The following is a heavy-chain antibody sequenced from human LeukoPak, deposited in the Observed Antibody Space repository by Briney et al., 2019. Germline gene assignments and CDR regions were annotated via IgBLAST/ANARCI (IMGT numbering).Heavy chain of an antibody. V-gene: IGHV3-7*01. J-gene: IGHJ4*02. CDR3: ARDYGSGSYYNTAY. Sequence: PGGSLRLSCAVSGFTFSVYWMSWVRQAPGKGLEGVANIKEDGSEQYYVDSVKGRFTISRDNAKNSLYLQMNSLRAEDTAVYYCARDYGSGSYYNTAYWGQGTLVTVSS. CDR1: GFTFSVYW. CDR2: IKEDGSEQ. D-gene: IGHD3-10*01.